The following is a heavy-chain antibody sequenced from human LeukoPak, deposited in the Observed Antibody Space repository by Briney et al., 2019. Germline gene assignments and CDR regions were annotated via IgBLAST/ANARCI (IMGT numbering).Heavy chain of an antibody. CDR1: GRSISSYY. V-gene: IGHV4-59*08. CDR2: IYYSGNP. D-gene: IGHD6-6*01. Sequence: SETLSLTCTVSGRSISSYYWSSIPQPPRQGLEWVGYIYYSGNPNYSPSLKSRVTISVATSNNQFSLRLSSVTAADASVYYCARRSEYNWYFDLWGRGTLVTVSS. J-gene: IGHJ2*01. CDR3: ARRSEYNWYFDL.